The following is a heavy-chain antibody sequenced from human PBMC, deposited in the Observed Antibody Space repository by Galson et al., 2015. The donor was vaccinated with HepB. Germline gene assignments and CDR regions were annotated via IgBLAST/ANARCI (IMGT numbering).Heavy chain of an antibody. CDR1: GFKFDDFA. V-gene: IGHV3-9*01. CDR2: ISWNSGSI. Sequence: LRLSCAASGFKFDDFAMYWVRQAPGKGLEWVSGISWNSGSIGYADSVKGRFTISRDNAKKSLYLQMNSLRAEDTALYYCAKNGRSDSTGYFDPYFDYWGRGSLVTVSS. D-gene: IGHD3-22*01. CDR3: AKNGRSDSTGYFDPYFDY. J-gene: IGHJ4*02.